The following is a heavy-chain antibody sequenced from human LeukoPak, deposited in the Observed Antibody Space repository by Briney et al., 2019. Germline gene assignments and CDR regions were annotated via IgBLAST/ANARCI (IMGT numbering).Heavy chain of an antibody. Sequence: SETLSLTCTVSGGSISSSDYYWGWVRQPPGKGLEWIGSIFYSGAAHCNTSLKSRVTISVDTSKNQFSLKLSSVTAADTAVYYCARTFFRGPSPYAFDIWGQGTMVTVSS. CDR1: GGSISSSDYY. J-gene: IGHJ3*02. D-gene: IGHD2-2*01. CDR2: IFYSGAA. V-gene: IGHV4-39*01. CDR3: ARTFFRGPSPYAFDI.